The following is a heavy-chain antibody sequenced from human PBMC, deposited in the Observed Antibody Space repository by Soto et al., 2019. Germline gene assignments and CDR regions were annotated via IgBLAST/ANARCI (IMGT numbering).Heavy chain of an antibody. CDR3: TRVMPDASGWVPYDY. Sequence: EVQLVETGGSLIQPGGSLRLSCAASGFTVSSNYMTWVRQAPGKRLEWVSVIYSDGSTYYADSVKGRFTISRDNSKNTLYIQMNRLRAEDTAVYYCTRVMPDASGWVPYDYWGQGTLVTVAS. J-gene: IGHJ4*02. CDR1: GFTVSSNY. D-gene: IGHD6-19*01. CDR2: IYSDGST. V-gene: IGHV3-53*02.